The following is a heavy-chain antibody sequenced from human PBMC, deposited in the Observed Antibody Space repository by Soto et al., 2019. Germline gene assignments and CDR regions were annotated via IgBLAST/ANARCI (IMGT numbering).Heavy chain of an antibody. V-gene: IGHV1-18*04. J-gene: IGHJ6*02. CDR2: ISAYNGNT. Sequence: ASVKVCCKASGYTFTSYGISWVRQAPGQGLEWMGWISAYNGNTNYAQKLQGRVTMTTDTSTSTAYMELRSLRSDDTAAYYCARDWSGYYKVVINYCMDVCGQLPTFTVS. CDR3: ARDWSGYYKVVINYCMDV. CDR1: GYTFTSYG. D-gene: IGHD3-3*01.